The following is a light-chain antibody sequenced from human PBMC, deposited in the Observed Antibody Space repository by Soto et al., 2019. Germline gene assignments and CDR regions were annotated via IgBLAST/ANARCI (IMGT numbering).Light chain of an antibody. CDR1: QSISGN. J-gene: IGKJ4*01. Sequence: EIIMTQSPATLSVSPGERVTLSCRASQSISGNLAWYQHKPGQAPRLLISGASARATGFPARFSGSGSGTEFTLTISSLQPEDSATYYCQQSYNTPLTFGGGTKVEI. V-gene: IGKV3-15*01. CDR3: QQSYNTPLT. CDR2: GAS.